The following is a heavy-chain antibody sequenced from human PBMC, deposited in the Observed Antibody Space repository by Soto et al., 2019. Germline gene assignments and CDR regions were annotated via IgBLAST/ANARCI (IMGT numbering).Heavy chain of an antibody. V-gene: IGHV1-69*13. D-gene: IGHD3-10*01. CDR3: ATTGGSYYTQHLYGMDV. J-gene: IGHJ6*02. Sequence: SVKVSCKASGGTFSSYAISWVRQAPGQGLEWMGGIIPIFGTANYAQKFQGRVTITADESTSTAYMELSSLRSEDTAVYYCATTGGSYYTQHLYGMDVWGQGATVTVSS. CDR2: IIPIFGTA. CDR1: GGTFSSYA.